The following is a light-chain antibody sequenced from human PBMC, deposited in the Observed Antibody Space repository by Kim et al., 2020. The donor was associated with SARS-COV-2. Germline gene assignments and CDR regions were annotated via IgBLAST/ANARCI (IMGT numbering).Light chain of an antibody. CDR1: QSVGSY. Sequence: EIVLTQSPATLSLSPGERATLSCRASQSVGSYLAWYRQKPGQAPRLLIYDASNRATGIPARFSGSGSGTDFTLTISSLEPEDFAVYYCQQRSNWPWTFGQGTKVDIK. J-gene: IGKJ1*01. CDR3: QQRSNWPWT. CDR2: DAS. V-gene: IGKV3-11*01.